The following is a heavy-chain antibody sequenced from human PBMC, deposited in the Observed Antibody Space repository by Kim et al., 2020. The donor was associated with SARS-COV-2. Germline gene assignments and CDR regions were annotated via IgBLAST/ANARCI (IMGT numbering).Heavy chain of an antibody. CDR3: ATKRGNYYDSSGYYSD. J-gene: IGHJ4*02. V-gene: IGHV3-23*01. Sequence: GGSLRLSCAASGFTFSSYAMSWVRQAPGKGLEWVSAISGSGGSTYYADSVKGRFTISRDNSKNTLYLQMNSLRAEDTAVYYCATKRGNYYDSSGYYSDWGQGTLVTVSS. CDR2: ISGSGGST. CDR1: GFTFSSYA. D-gene: IGHD3-22*01.